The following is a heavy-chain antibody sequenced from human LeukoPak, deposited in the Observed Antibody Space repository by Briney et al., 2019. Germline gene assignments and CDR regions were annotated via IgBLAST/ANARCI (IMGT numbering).Heavy chain of an antibody. V-gene: IGHV3-23*01. CDR2: MSESGSST. CDR1: GFTFSNYA. Sequence: GGSLRLSCAASGFTFSNYAMSWVRQAPGKGLEWVAAMSESGSSTWYADSVKGRLPISRDNSKNTLFLQMNSLRAEDTAVYYCAKDLYDSSGSRYDYWGQGTLVTVSS. CDR3: AKDLYDSSGSRYDY. J-gene: IGHJ4*02. D-gene: IGHD3-22*01.